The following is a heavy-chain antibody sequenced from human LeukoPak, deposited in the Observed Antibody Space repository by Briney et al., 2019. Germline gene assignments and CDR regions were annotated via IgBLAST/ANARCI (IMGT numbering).Heavy chain of an antibody. Sequence: GASVKVSCKASGYTLTDYYIHWVRQAPGQGFEWMGWINPNSGGGTNYAQKFQGRVTMTRDTSISTAYMELSSLRSDDTAVYYCARTSIAARRADFDYWGQGTLVTVSS. CDR2: INPNSGGGT. D-gene: IGHD6-6*01. V-gene: IGHV1-2*02. J-gene: IGHJ4*02. CDR3: ARTSIAARRADFDY. CDR1: GYTLTDYY.